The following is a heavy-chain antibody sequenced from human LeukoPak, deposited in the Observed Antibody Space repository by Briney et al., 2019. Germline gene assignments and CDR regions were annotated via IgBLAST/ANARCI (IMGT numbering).Heavy chain of an antibody. V-gene: IGHV4-61*02. CDR3: ARERDWKILDY. D-gene: IGHD1-1*01. J-gene: IGHJ4*02. CDR1: GGSISSGSYY. CDR2: IHTSGST. Sequence: PSQTLSLTCTVSGGSISSGSYYWSWIRQPAGKGLEWIGRIHTSGSTNYNPSLKSRVTISVDTSKNQFSLKLSSVTAADTAVYYCARERDWKILDYWGQGTLVTVSS.